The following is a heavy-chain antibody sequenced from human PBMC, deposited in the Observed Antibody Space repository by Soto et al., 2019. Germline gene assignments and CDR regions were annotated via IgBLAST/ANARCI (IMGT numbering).Heavy chain of an antibody. D-gene: IGHD6-19*01. Sequence: SETLSLTCTVSGGSISSYYWSWIRQPPGKGLEWIGYIYYSGSTNYNPSLKSRVTISVDTSKNQFSLKLSSVTAADTAVYYCASTYPGIAVAGTELWFDPWGQGTLVTVSS. V-gene: IGHV4-59*01. CDR1: GGSISSYY. CDR2: IYYSGST. CDR3: ASTYPGIAVAGTELWFDP. J-gene: IGHJ5*02.